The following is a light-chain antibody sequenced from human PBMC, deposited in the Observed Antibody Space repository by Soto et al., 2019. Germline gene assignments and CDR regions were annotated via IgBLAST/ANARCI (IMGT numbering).Light chain of an antibody. CDR1: SSNIGSNS. Sequence: QSVLTQPPSASGTFGQRVIISCSGSSSNIGSNSVNWYQQLPGTAPKLLIYNNSQRPSGVPDRFSGSKSGTSASLGISGLQSEDESDYYCAARDDSLNGPVFGGGTKLTVL. J-gene: IGLJ2*01. CDR2: NNS. CDR3: AARDDSLNGPV. V-gene: IGLV1-44*01.